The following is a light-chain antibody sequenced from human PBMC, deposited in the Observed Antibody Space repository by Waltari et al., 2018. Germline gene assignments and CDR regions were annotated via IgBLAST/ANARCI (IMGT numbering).Light chain of an antibody. CDR2: DAS. J-gene: IGKJ5*01. CDR3: RQRRTWPSIT. V-gene: IGKV3-11*01. Sequence: EIVLTQSPATLSLSPGQRGTLSCRASQSVGVNLAWYQQKPGQAPRLLIYDASNRATGIPARFSGSGSGTDFTLTISSLEPEDFAVYYCRQRRTWPSITFGQGTRLEI. CDR1: QSVGVN.